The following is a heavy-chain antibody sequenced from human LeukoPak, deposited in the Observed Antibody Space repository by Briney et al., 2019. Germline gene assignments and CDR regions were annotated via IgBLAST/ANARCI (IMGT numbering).Heavy chain of an antibody. CDR3: AKLVRGVIDAFDI. V-gene: IGHV3-23*01. Sequence: GGSLRLSCAASGFTFSSYAMSWVRQAPGEGLEWVSAISGSGGSTYYADSVKGRFTISRDNSKNTLYLQMNSLRAEDTAVYYCAKLVRGVIDAFDIWGQGTMVTVSS. D-gene: IGHD3-10*01. J-gene: IGHJ3*02. CDR1: GFTFSSYA. CDR2: ISGSGGST.